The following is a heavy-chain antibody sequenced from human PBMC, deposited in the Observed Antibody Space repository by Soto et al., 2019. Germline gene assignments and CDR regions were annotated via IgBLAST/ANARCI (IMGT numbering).Heavy chain of an antibody. CDR1: GGSLSSNNYY. CDR3: ARHDDSSAYYPNWFDP. V-gene: IGHV4-39*01. Sequence: QLQLQESGPRLVKPSETRSLTCTFSGGSLSSNNYYWGWIRQPPGKGLEWIGCIYYSGSTYYNPSLKSRVTISVDTSKNQFSLMLSSVTAADTAVYYCARHDDSSAYYPNWFDPWGQGTLVTVSS. J-gene: IGHJ5*02. D-gene: IGHD3-22*01. CDR2: IYYSGST.